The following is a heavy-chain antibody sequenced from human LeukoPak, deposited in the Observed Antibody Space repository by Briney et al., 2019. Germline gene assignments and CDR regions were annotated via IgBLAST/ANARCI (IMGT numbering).Heavy chain of an antibody. Sequence: GGSLRLSCAASGFTFSSYSMNWVSQAPGKWLEWVSYISSSSSTIYYADSVKGRFTISRDNAKNSLYLQMNSLRAEDTAVYYCARGGFGELFSVGYWGQGTLFTVSS. V-gene: IGHV3-48*01. CDR3: ARGGFGELFSVGY. J-gene: IGHJ4*02. CDR2: ISSSSSTI. D-gene: IGHD3-10*01. CDR1: GFTFSSYS.